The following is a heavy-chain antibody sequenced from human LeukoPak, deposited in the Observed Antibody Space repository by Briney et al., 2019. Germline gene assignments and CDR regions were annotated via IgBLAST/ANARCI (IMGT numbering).Heavy chain of an antibody. Sequence: ASVKVSCKASGYTFTSYGISWVRQAPGQGLEWMGWINTYNGRTNYAQKLQGRVTMTTDTSTSTAYMELRSLTSDDTAMYYCARDLVYYDNSGLRWDDTFDIWGQGTVVTASS. V-gene: IGHV1-18*01. CDR2: INTYNGRT. CDR1: GYTFTSYG. J-gene: IGHJ3*02. D-gene: IGHD3-22*01. CDR3: ARDLVYYDNSGLRWDDTFDI.